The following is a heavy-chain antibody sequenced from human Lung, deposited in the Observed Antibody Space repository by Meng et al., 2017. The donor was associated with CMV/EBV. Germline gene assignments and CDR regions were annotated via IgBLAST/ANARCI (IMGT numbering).Heavy chain of an antibody. Sequence: GGSLRLXXAASGFTFSNAWMSWVRQAPGKGLEWVGRIKSKTDGGTTDYAAPVKGRFTISRDDSKNTLYLQMNSLKTEDTAVYYCTTGRIYCSSTSCHWGGMDVWGQGXTVTVSS. V-gene: IGHV3-15*01. CDR3: TTGRIYCSSTSCHWGGMDV. CDR2: IKSKTDGGTT. D-gene: IGHD2-2*01. J-gene: IGHJ6*02. CDR1: GFTFSNAW.